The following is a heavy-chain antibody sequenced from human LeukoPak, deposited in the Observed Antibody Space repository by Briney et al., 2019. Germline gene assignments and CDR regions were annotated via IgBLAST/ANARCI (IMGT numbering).Heavy chain of an antibody. Sequence: ASVKVSCKASGYTFTGYYMHWVRQAPGQGLEWMGWINPNSGGTNYAQKFQGRVTMTRDTSISTAYMELSRLRSDDTAVYYCARDRIFGSGSYYSALDCWGQGTLVTVSS. CDR1: GYTFTGYY. D-gene: IGHD3-10*01. CDR2: INPNSGGT. CDR3: ARDRIFGSGSYYSALDC. J-gene: IGHJ4*02. V-gene: IGHV1-2*02.